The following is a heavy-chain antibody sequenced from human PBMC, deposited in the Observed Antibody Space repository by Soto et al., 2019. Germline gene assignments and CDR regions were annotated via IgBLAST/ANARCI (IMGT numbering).Heavy chain of an antibody. Sequence: PGGSLRLSCAASGFTFSSYIMNWVRQAPGKGLEWVSYISSSSSTIYYADSVKGRFTISRDNAKNSLYLQMNSLRDEDTAVYYCARTDYGDSLYGMDVWGQGTTVTVSS. D-gene: IGHD4-17*01. CDR3: ARTDYGDSLYGMDV. CDR1: GFTFSSYI. V-gene: IGHV3-48*02. J-gene: IGHJ6*02. CDR2: ISSSSSTI.